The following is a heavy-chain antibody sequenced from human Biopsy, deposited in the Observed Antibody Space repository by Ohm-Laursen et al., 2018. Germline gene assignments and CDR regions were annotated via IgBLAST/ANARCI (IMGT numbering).Heavy chain of an antibody. D-gene: IGHD1-26*01. CDR3: ARWETTLGRSLDS. CDR1: GYTFTSHD. Sequence: GASVKVSCKASGYTFTSHDINWVRQATGQGLEWMGWMSPNTGNTVYAQRFQDRVTMTSVTSTGTAYMELTSLTSDDTAVYFCARWETTLGRSLDSWGQGTLVAVSS. J-gene: IGHJ4*02. V-gene: IGHV1-8*01. CDR2: MSPNTGNT.